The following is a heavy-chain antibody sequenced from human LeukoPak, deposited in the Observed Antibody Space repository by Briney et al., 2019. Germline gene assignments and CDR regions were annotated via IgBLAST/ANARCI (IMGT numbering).Heavy chain of an antibody. J-gene: IGHJ4*02. D-gene: IGHD3-9*01. CDR3: AKWGDYDVLTGYYVSDY. CDR1: GFTFSNYA. CDR2: ITGSGGKT. Sequence: GGSLRLSCVASGFTFSNYAMSWVRQVPGEGLEWVSAITGSGGKTYYADSVKGRFTISRDNSKNTVFLQMNSLRAEDTAVYYCAKWGDYDVLTGYYVSDYWGQGTLVTVSS. V-gene: IGHV3-23*01.